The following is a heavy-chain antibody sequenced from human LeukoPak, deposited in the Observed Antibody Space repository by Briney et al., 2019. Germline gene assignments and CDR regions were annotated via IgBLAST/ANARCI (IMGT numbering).Heavy chain of an antibody. V-gene: IGHV3-23*01. J-gene: IGHJ4*02. CDR1: GFTFTSIA. CDR3: AKGQELDDGVFDS. D-gene: IGHD1-1*01. Sequence: GGSLRLSCAASGFTFTSIAMTWVRQAPGKGLEWVSTISGTGDSTHYADSVKGRFIISRDKSKNMLYLQMNGLRAEDTAIYYCAKGQELDDGVFDSWGQGTLVTVSS. CDR2: ISGTGDST.